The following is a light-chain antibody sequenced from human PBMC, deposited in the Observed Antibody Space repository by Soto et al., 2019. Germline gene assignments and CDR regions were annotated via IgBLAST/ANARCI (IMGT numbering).Light chain of an antibody. CDR2: DVS. CDR3: SSYKSSSTRV. CDR1: SSYVGGYNY. V-gene: IGLV2-14*01. Sequence: QSALTQPASVSGSPGQSITISCTGTSSYVGGYNYVSWYQQHPGKAPKLMIYDVSNRPSGVSNRFSGSKSGNTASLTISWLQAEDEADYYCSSYKSSSTRVFGTGTKVTVL. J-gene: IGLJ1*01.